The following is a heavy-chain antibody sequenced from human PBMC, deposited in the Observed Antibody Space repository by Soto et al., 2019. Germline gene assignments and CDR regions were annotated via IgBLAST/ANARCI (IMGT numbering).Heavy chain of an antibody. J-gene: IGHJ4*02. Sequence: EVQLVESGGGLIQPGGSLRLSCAVSGFTVSNNYMSWVRQAPGKGLEGVSVIYSGGYTAYGDSVKGRFTISRDNSKNKLFLQSNSREAGGPVGCCWAPRGGGGGYWGQGTLVTVSS. V-gene: IGHV3-53*01. CDR1: GFTVSNNY. CDR2: IYSGGYT. D-gene: IGHD3-10*01. CDR3: APRGGGGGY.